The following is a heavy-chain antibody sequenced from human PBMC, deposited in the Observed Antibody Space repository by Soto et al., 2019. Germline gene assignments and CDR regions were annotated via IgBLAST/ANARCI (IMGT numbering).Heavy chain of an antibody. D-gene: IGHD5-12*01. Sequence: GGSLRLSCAASGFTFSSYAMHWVRQAPGKGLEWVAVISYDGSNKYYADSVKGRFTISRDNSKNTLYLQMNSLRAEDTAVYYCARVLVATIYYYYGMDVWGQGTTVTVSS. V-gene: IGHV3-30-3*01. CDR2: ISYDGSNK. J-gene: IGHJ6*02. CDR3: ARVLVATIYYYYGMDV. CDR1: GFTFSSYA.